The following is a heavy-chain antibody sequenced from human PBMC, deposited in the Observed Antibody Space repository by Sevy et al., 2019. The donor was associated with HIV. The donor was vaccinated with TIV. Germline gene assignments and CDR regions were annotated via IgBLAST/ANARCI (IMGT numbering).Heavy chain of an antibody. CDR3: ARDCSSTSCLWGMDV. CDR1: GFMFSNYW. D-gene: IGHD2-2*01. J-gene: IGHJ6*02. V-gene: IGHV3-7*03. Sequence: GGSLRLSCVASGFMFSNYWMSWVRQAPGKGLEWVANIKRDGSEKYYVASVKGRFTISRDNAKNSLYLQMNGLGVEDTAVYYCARDCSSTSCLWGMDVWGPGTTVTVSS. CDR2: IKRDGSEK.